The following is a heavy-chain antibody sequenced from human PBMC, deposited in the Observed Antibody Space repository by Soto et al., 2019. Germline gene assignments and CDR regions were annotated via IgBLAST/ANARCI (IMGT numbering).Heavy chain of an antibody. J-gene: IGHJ5*02. CDR2: MNPNSGNT. D-gene: IGHD1-26*01. V-gene: IGHV1-8*01. CDR1: GYTFTSYD. Sequence: QVQLVQSGAEVKKPGASVKVSCKASGYTFTSYDINWVRQATGQGLEWMGWMNPNSGNTGYAQKFQGRVTMTRNTSKNTANRELGSLRSEDTAVFYGARVGGSYSGIWFAPWGQGPLVTVSS. CDR3: ARVGGSYSGIWFAP.